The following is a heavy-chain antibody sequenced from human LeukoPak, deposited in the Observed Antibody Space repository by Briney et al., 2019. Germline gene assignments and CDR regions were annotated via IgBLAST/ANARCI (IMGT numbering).Heavy chain of an antibody. D-gene: IGHD2-2*01. CDR1: GGSISSGGYY. J-gene: IGHJ4*02. CDR3: ARVVRYCSSTSCGYFDY. Sequence: PSQTLSLTCTVSGGSISSGGYYWSWIRQHPGTGLEWIGYIYYSGSTYYNPSLKSRVTISVDTSKNQFSLKLSSVTAADTAVYYCARVVRYCSSTSCGYFDYWGQGTLVTVSS. CDR2: IYYSGST. V-gene: IGHV4-31*03.